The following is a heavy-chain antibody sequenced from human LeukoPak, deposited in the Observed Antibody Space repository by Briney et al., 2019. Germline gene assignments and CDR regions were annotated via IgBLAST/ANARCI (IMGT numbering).Heavy chain of an antibody. D-gene: IGHD3-10*01. CDR1: GGSISSYS. J-gene: IGHJ6*03. V-gene: IGHV4-59*01. CDR2: FYHSGST. Sequence: PSETLSLTCTVSGGSISSYSWSWIRQPPGKGLEWIGYFYHSGSTNYNSSLMGRATISIDTSKNQIFLNLNSVTAADTAVYYCARHSAPTMVRGVNYYYCYMDVWGKGTTVTVSS. CDR3: ARHSAPTMVRGVNYYYCYMDV.